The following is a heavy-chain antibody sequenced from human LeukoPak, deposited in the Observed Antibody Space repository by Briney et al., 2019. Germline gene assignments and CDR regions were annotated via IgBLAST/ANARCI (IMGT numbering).Heavy chain of an antibody. V-gene: IGHV3-21*01. CDR1: GFTFSSYG. CDR3: ARGRSITLLRGVATSDGFDI. D-gene: IGHD3-10*01. Sequence: GGSLRLACAASGFTFSSYGMHWVRQAPGKGLEWVSFIDTSGTYIYYGESMKGRFTISRDNAKNSLYLQMNGLRAEDTAVYYCARGRSITLLRGVATSDGFDIWGQGTMVAVSS. J-gene: IGHJ3*02. CDR2: IDTSGTYI.